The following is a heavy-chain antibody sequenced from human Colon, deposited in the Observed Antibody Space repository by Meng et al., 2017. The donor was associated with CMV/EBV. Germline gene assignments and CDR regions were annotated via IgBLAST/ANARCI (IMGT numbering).Heavy chain of an antibody. CDR1: EFSVNDYE. J-gene: IGHJ6*02. D-gene: IGHD6-13*01. CDR2: ISGSGSLI. V-gene: IGHV3-48*03. CDR3: ARRNSSSWYRNYYHAMDV. Sequence: GESLKISCAASEFSVNDYEMNWVRQAPGRGLEWISYISGSGSLIYYADSVRGRFTISRDNAKKSLYLQMNSLRAEDTAVYYCARRNSSSWYRNYYHAMDVWGQGTRSPSP.